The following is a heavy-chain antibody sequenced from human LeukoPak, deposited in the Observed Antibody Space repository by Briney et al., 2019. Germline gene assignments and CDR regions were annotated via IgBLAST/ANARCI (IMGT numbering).Heavy chain of an antibody. V-gene: IGHV3-30*04. CDR2: ISYDGTKK. D-gene: IGHD3-16*01. CDR1: GFNFKNYA. J-gene: IGHJ4*02. Sequence: GGSLRLSCGASGFNFKNYAMHWVRQAPGKGLEWVGVISYDGTKKYHAASVKGRFTTSRDNPKNTVFLQMNDLRPDDMALYYCAREAVNYGGSDYWGQGTLVTVSS. CDR3: AREAVNYGGSDY.